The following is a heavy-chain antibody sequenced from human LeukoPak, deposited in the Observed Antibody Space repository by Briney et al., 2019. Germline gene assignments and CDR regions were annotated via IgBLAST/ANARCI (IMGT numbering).Heavy chain of an antibody. CDR2: ISSSGSTI. D-gene: IGHD3-22*01. CDR1: GFTFSSYE. CDR3: ARGHLHYHSSGYLYFDY. Sequence: PRGSLRLSCAASGFTFSSYEMNWVRQAPGKGLEWVSYISSSGSTIYYADSVKGRFTISRDNAKNSLYLQMNSLRAEDTAVYYCARGHLHYHSSGYLYFDYWGQGTLVTVSS. J-gene: IGHJ4*02. V-gene: IGHV3-48*03.